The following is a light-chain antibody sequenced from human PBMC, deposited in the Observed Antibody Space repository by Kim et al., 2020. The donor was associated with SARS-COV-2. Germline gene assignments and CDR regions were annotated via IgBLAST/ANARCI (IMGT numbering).Light chain of an antibody. V-gene: IGKV3-20*01. CDR2: GAS. CDR3: QQYGSSHQT. Sequence: EIVLTQSPGTLSLSPGETGTLSCRASQSVSSGSLAWYQLKPGQAPRLLIYGASYRATGTPDRFSGRGSGTDFTLIISRLEPEDFAVYCCQQYGSSHQTFGQGTKVDIK. J-gene: IGKJ1*01. CDR1: QSVSSGS.